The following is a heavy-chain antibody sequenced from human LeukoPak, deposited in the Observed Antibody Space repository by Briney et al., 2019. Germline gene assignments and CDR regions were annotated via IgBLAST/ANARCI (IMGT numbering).Heavy chain of an antibody. CDR3: ARDRTYGDYES. J-gene: IGHJ5*02. D-gene: IGHD4-17*01. Sequence: ASVKVSCKASGGTFSSYAISWVRQAPGQGLEWMGGIIPIFGTANYAQKFQGRVTMTRDTSTSTVYMELSSLRSEDTAVYYCARDRTYGDYESWGQGTLVTVSS. CDR1: GGTFSSYA. CDR2: IIPIFGTA. V-gene: IGHV1-69*05.